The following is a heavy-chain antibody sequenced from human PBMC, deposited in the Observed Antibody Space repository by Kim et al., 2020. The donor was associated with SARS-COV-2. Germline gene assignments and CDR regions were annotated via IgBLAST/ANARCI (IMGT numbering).Heavy chain of an antibody. V-gene: IGHV3-23*01. J-gene: IGHJ4*02. CDR3: AIVASKLRFLNFEY. Sequence: YADSVKGRLTSARDNTKNTMYLQLNSLRDEDTAVYYCAIVASKLRFLNFEYWGQGTLVTVSP. D-gene: IGHD3-3*01.